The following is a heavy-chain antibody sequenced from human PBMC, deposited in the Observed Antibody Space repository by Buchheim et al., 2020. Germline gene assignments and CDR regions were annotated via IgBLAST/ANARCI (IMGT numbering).Heavy chain of an antibody. J-gene: IGHJ6*02. CDR3: ARDEVRFLEWLPPSYGMDV. CDR2: INPSGGST. V-gene: IGHV1-46*03. Sequence: QVQLVQSGAEVKKPGASVKVSCKASGYTFTSYYMHWVRQAPGQGLEWMGIINPSGGSTSYAQKFQGRVTMTRDTSTSTVYMELSSLRSEDTAVYYCARDEVRFLEWLPPSYGMDVWGQGTT. CDR1: GYTFTSYY. D-gene: IGHD3-3*01.